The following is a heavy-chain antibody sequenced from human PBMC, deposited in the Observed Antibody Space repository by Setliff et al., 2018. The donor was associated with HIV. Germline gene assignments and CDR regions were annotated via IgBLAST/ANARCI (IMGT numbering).Heavy chain of an antibody. CDR3: ARMAAAGRGHYYYVDV. Sequence: SETLSLTCAVYGASFSNYYWGWVRQPPGKGLEWIGENNHREDTNYNPSLKSRVTISVDTSKNQFSLKLSSVTAADTAVYFCARMAAAGRGHYYYVDVWGKGTTVTVSS. CDR2: NNHREDT. CDR1: GASFSNYY. J-gene: IGHJ6*03. D-gene: IGHD6-13*01. V-gene: IGHV4-34*01.